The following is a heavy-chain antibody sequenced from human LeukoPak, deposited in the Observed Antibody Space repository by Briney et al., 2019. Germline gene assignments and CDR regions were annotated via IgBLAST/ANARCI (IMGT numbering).Heavy chain of an antibody. D-gene: IGHD2-2*01. V-gene: IGHV3-21*05. CDR2: INTDSSDI. CDR3: ARDTFQPGLIDS. Sequence: GGSLRLSCAASGFTFSRYAMNWVRPAPGKGLEWVSYINTDSSDIHYADSVKGRFTISRDNARNTLYLQLSSLRAEGSGVYYCARDTFQPGLIDSWGQGTLVTVSS. CDR1: GFTFSRYA. J-gene: IGHJ4*02.